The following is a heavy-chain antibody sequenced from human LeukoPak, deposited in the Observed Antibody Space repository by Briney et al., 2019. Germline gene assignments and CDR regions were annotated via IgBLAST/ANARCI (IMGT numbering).Heavy chain of an antibody. J-gene: IGHJ4*02. V-gene: IGHV3-21*01. Sequence: PGGSLRLSCAASGFTFSSYYMNWVRQAPEKGLEWVSSISVSGTYMYYAESLKGRFTISRDNAKNSLYLQMNSLKAEDTAVYYCARGTEGDYWGQGTLVTVSS. CDR2: ISVSGTYM. CDR3: ARGTEGDY. D-gene: IGHD1-1*01. CDR1: GFTFSSYY.